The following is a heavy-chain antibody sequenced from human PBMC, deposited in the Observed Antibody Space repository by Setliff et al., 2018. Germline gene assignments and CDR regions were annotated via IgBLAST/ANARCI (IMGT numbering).Heavy chain of an antibody. CDR3: ARSDDNFQYPDY. Sequence: PSETLSLTCSVSGASISHTSYFWTWVRQPAGKGLEWIGNIYTNGGTDYSPSLRSRVTISLGTSKNQFSLQLPSVTAADTAIYYCARSDDNFQYPDYWGQGTLVTVSS. CDR1: GASISHTSYF. D-gene: IGHD1-1*01. V-gene: IGHV4-61*09. CDR2: IYTNGGT. J-gene: IGHJ4*01.